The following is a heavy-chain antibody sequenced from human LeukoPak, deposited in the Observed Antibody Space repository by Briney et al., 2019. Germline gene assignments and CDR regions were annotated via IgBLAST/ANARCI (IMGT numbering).Heavy chain of an antibody. Sequence: GGSLRLSCVDSGFTFSSYWMSWVRQAPGKGLEWVANIKQDGSEKYYVDSVKGRFTISRDNAKNSLYLQMNSLRAEDTAVYYCARACGGVFDYWGQGTLVTVSS. V-gene: IGHV3-7*03. CDR3: ARACGGVFDY. CDR2: IKQDGSEK. J-gene: IGHJ4*02. D-gene: IGHD3-16*01. CDR1: GFTFSSYW.